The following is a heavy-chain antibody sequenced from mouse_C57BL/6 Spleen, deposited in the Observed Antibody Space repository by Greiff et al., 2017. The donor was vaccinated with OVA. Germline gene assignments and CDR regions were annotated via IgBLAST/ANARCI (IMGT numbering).Heavy chain of an antibody. V-gene: IGHV3-1*01. CDR1: GYSITSGYD. D-gene: IGHD4-1*01. CDR3: ARGELTGPFAY. J-gene: IGHJ3*01. CDR2: ISYSGST. Sequence: DVHLVESGPGMVKPSQSLSLTCTVTGYSITSGYDWHWIRHFPGNKLEWMGYISYSGSTNYNPSLKSRISITHDTSKNHFFLKLNSVTTEDTATYYCARGELTGPFAYWGQGTLVTVSA.